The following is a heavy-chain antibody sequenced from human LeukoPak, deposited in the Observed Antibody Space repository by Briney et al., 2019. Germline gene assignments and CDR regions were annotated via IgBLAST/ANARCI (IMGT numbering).Heavy chain of an antibody. D-gene: IGHD3-9*01. Sequence: GGSLRLSCAASGFTFRTYTINWVRQAPGKGLEWVSSISSSGDYRYYADSVKGRFTISRDNAKNSLYLQMNSLRAEDTAVYYYARDSAWYYDILKGADWFDPWGQGTLVTVSS. J-gene: IGHJ5*02. V-gene: IGHV3-21*01. CDR1: GFTFRTYT. CDR3: ARDSAWYYDILKGADWFDP. CDR2: ISSSGDYR.